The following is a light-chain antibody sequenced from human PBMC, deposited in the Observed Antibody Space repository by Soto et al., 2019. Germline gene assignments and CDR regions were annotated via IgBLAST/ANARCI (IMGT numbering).Light chain of an antibody. CDR1: SSDVGGYNY. CDR3: SSYAGSNNLV. V-gene: IGLV2-8*01. Sequence: QSVLTQPPSASVSPGQSVTISCTGTSSDVGGYNYVSCYQQHPGKAPKLMISEVSKRPSGVPDRFSGSKSGNTASLTVSGLQAEDEADYYGSSYAGSNNLVFGGGTKLTVL. CDR2: EVS. J-gene: IGLJ2*01.